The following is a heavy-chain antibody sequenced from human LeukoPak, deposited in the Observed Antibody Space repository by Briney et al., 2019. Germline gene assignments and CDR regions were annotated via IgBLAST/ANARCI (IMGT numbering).Heavy chain of an antibody. CDR2: IYTSGST. J-gene: IGHJ4*02. CDR1: GGSISSYY. D-gene: IGHD1-26*01. CDR3: ASYTSSGSYLDY. V-gene: IGHV4-4*07. Sequence: SETLSLTCTVSGGSISSYYWSWLRQPAGKGLEWIGRIYTSGSTYYNPSLESRVTISVDNSKNQFSLKLSSVTAADTAVYYCASYTSSGSYLDYWGQGTLVTVSS.